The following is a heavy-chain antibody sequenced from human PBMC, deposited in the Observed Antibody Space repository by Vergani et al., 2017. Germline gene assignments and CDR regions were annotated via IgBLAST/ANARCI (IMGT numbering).Heavy chain of an antibody. CDR1: GGSISAGYYF. CDR2: ISASGNA. Sequence: QVQLQASGPGRVKPSQTLSLTCTMSGGSISAGYYFWSWIRQPAGKGLEWLGPISASGNASHSPSLKTRVSMSVDTSKNQFSLIVTSVTAADTAIYFCARRSGGYYSGGKVHPLRTAFDVWGHGTVVTVSS. V-gene: IGHV4-61*02. D-gene: IGHD2-15*01. J-gene: IGHJ3*01. CDR3: ARRSGGYYSGGKVHPLRTAFDV.